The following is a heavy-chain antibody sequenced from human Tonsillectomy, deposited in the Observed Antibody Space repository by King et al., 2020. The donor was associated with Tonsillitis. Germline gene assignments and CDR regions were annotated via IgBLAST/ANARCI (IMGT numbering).Heavy chain of an antibody. CDR3: AKEGYQYLIYYGMDV. V-gene: IGHV3-30*18. CDR1: GFDFSSHG. J-gene: IGHJ6*02. Sequence: QLVESGGGVVQPGKSLRLSCVASGFDFSSHGIHWVRQAPGKGLEWVAVIIYDGSNKYYADSVKGRFTISRDNSKNTVYLQMNSLRVEDTAVYFCAKEGYQYLIYYGMDVWGQGSTVPVSS. D-gene: IGHD4-11*01. CDR2: IIYDGSNK.